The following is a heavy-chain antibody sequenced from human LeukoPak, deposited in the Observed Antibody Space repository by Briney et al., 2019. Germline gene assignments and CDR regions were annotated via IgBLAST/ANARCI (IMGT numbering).Heavy chain of an antibody. J-gene: IGHJ4*02. CDR2: IIPIFGTA. CDR3: ARDRGYSGYDGRESGDY. CDR1: GGTFSSYA. V-gene: IGHV1-69*01. Sequence: ASVKVSCKASGGTFSSYAISWVRQAPGQGLEWVGGIIPIFGTANYAQKFQGRVTITADESTSTAYMELSSLRSEDTAVYYCARDRGYSGYDGRESGDYWGQGTLVTVSS. D-gene: IGHD5-12*01.